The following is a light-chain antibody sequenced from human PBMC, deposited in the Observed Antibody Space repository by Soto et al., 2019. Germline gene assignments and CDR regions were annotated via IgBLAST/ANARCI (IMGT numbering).Light chain of an antibody. CDR1: QSVSSN. V-gene: IGKV3-11*01. J-gene: IGKJ5*01. CDR2: GAS. Sequence: EIVMTQSPATLSVSPRESATLSCRASQSVSSNLAWYQQKPGQAPRLLIYGASTRATGIPARFSGSGSGTDFTLTISSLEPEDFAVYYCQQRSNWPPTFGQGIRLEIK. CDR3: QQRSNWPPT.